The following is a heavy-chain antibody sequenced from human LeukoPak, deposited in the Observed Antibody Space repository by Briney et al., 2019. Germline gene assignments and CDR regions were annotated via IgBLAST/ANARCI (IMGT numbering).Heavy chain of an antibody. CDR1: GFTFSDYA. Sequence: GGSLRLFCAASGFTFSDYAMSWVRQAPGGGLEWVSAISGSGDKTFHADSVKGRFTTSRDNSKNTLSPQMSSLRVEDSAVYFCAKDTSAWWYHRAYMNVWGTGTTVPVSS. J-gene: IGHJ6*03. CDR2: ISGSGDKT. V-gene: IGHV3-23*01. CDR3: AKDTSAWWYHRAYMNV. D-gene: IGHD2-15*01.